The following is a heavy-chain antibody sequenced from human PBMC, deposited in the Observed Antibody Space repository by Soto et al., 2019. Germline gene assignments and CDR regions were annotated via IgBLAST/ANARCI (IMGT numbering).Heavy chain of an antibody. D-gene: IGHD5-18*01. CDR1: GYTFTSYG. Sequence: QVQLVQSGAEVKKPGASVKVSCKASGYTFTSYGISWVRQAPGQGLEWMGWISAYNGNTNYAQKLQGRVTMTTDTSTSTAYMELWSLRSDDTAVYYCAREDTAMAHRYYGMDVWGQGTTVTVSS. CDR3: AREDTAMAHRYYGMDV. J-gene: IGHJ6*02. V-gene: IGHV1-18*01. CDR2: ISAYNGNT.